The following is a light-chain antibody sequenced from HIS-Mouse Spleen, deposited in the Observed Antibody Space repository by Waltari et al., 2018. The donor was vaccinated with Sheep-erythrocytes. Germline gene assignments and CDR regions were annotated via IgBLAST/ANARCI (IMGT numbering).Light chain of an antibody. CDR3: QAWDSSSWV. V-gene: IGLV3-1*01. J-gene: IGLJ3*02. Sequence: SYELTQPPSVSLSTCQTVSLTCPGEKLGATYSCWYLQKPGQSPVLVIYQDSKRPSGIPERFSGSNSGNTATLTISGTQAMDEADYYCQAWDSSSWVFGGGTKLTVL. CDR2: QDS. CDR1: KLGATY.